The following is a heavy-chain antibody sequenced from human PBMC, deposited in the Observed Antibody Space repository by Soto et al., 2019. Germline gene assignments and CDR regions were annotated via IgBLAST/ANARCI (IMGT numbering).Heavy chain of an antibody. Sequence: PVGSLRLSGAASGFMFSAYTMSWVRQAPGKGLEWLSSISDDSSYIDYADSLRGRFTVSRDNARNSLYLQIDSLGVEDTAVYYCATPYYFNHWGPGTLVTVSS. V-gene: IGHV3-21*06. CDR1: GFMFSAYT. CDR2: ISDDSSYI. CDR3: ATPYYFNH. D-gene: IGHD3-16*01. J-gene: IGHJ1*01.